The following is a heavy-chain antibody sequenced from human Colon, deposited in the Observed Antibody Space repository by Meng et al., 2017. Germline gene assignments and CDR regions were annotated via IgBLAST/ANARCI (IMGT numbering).Heavy chain of an antibody. J-gene: IGHJ4*02. CDR3: ARGALKFYGSGSYFDY. Sequence: SETLSPTCAVYGGSFSGYYWSLIRQPPGKGLKWIGEINHSGSTNYNPSLKSRVTISVDTSKNQFSLKLSSVTAADTAVYYCARGALKFYGSGSYFDYWGQGTLVTVSS. CDR2: INHSGST. D-gene: IGHD3-10*01. CDR1: GGSFSGYY. V-gene: IGHV4-34*01.